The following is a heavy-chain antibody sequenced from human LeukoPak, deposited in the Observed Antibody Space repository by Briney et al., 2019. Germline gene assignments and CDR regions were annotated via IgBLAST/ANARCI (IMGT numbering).Heavy chain of an antibody. CDR1: GYTITSYG. CDR3: ARDLKGRYYDSSGYSA. V-gene: IGHV1-18*01. Sequence: ASVKVSCKASGYTITSYGISWVRQAPGQGLEWMGWISAYNGNTNYAQKLQGRVTMTTDTSTSTAYMELRSLRSDDTAVYYCARDLKGRYYDSSGYSAWGQGTLVTVSS. CDR2: ISAYNGNT. D-gene: IGHD3-22*01. J-gene: IGHJ5*02.